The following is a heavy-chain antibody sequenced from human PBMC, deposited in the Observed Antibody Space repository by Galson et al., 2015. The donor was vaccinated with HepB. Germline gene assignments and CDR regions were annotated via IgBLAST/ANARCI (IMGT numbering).Heavy chain of an antibody. CDR2: MNVSSTYM. V-gene: IGHV3-21*01. CDR1: GFTFSTNS. J-gene: IGHJ6*02. D-gene: IGHD6-19*01. Sequence: SLRLSCAASGFTFSTNSMNWVRQAPGKGLEWVSSMNVSSTYMYYADSVKGRFTISRDNSENSLYLQMNSLSAEDTAVYYCARDYTSGGEGYGMDVWGQRTTVTVSS. CDR3: ARDYTSGGEGYGMDV.